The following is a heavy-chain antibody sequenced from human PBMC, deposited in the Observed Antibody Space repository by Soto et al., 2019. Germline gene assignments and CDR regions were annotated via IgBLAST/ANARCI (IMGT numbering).Heavy chain of an antibody. CDR1: GDSVTSVNYF. CDR2: ISNSGIS. Sequence: SETLSLTCAVSGDSVTSVNYFWTWIRQPPGGGLEWIGYISNSGISKYNPSLKSRVAMSQDTSKNQFSLNLHSVTAADTAVYFCARGEGNSYYADHFDTWGQGAPVTVSS. J-gene: IGHJ4*02. CDR3: ARGEGNSYYADHFDT. V-gene: IGHV4-61*01. D-gene: IGHD2-21*01.